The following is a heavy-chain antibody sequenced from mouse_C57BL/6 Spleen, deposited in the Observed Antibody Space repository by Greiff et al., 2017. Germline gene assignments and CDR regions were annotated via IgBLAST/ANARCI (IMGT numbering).Heavy chain of an antibody. CDR3: ARGDYDSEAWFAY. J-gene: IGHJ3*01. CDR2: ISYDGSN. CDR1: GYSITSGYY. Sequence: VQLKESGPGLVKPSQSLSLTCSVTGYSITSGYYWNWIRQFPGNKLEWMGYISYDGSNNYNPSLKNRISITRDTSKYQFFLKLNSVTTEDTATYYCARGDYDSEAWFAYWGQGTLVTVSA. V-gene: IGHV3-6*01. D-gene: IGHD2-4*01.